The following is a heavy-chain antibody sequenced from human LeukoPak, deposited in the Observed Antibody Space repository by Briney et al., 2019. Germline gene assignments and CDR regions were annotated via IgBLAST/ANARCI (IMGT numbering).Heavy chain of an antibody. Sequence: SETLSLTCTVYGGSFNGYFWGWIRQPLGKGLEWIASIYYSGTTHYNPSLKSRVTMSVDTSKNQFSLKLSSVTAADTAVYYCARVDTQGVPSPWGQGILVTVSS. CDR3: ARVDTQGVPSP. J-gene: IGHJ5*02. CDR2: IYYSGTT. V-gene: IGHV4-39*01. D-gene: IGHD3-16*01. CDR1: GGSFNGYF.